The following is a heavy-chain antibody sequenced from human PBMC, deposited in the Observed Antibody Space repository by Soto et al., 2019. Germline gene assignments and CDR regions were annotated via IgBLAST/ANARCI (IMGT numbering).Heavy chain of an antibody. V-gene: IGHV3-74*01. J-gene: IGHJ4*02. CDR3: ARGPRGLYHHDY. CDR1: GFTFSSYA. CDR2: INMDGSST. Sequence: GGSLRLSCAASGFTFSSYAISWVRQAAGKGLVWVSRINMDGSSTNYADSVKGRFTISRDSAKNTLYLQMNSLRVDDTAVYYCARGPRGLYHHDYWGQGALVTVSS. D-gene: IGHD2-2*01.